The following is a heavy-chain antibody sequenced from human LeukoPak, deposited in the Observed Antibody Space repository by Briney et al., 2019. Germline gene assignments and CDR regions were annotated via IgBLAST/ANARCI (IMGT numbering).Heavy chain of an antibody. V-gene: IGHV4-4*07. CDR1: GGSISSYC. CDR2: IYTSGST. D-gene: IGHD3-16*01. J-gene: IGHJ6*03. CDR3: ARVGGLPDYYYMDV. Sequence: WETLSLTCTVSGGSISSYCWSWIRQPAGKGLEWIGRIYTSGSTNYNPYLKSRVTISVDTPKNQFSLKLSSVTAADTAVYYCARVGGLPDYYYMDVWGKGTTVTVSS.